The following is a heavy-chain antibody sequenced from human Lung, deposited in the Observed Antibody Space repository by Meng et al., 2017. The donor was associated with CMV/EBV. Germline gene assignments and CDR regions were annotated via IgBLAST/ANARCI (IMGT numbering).Heavy chain of an antibody. CDR1: GFTFDSYA. CDR3: ARVGRNFYGMDV. D-gene: IGHD1-14*01. J-gene: IGHJ6*02. CDR2: ITANGGTT. V-gene: IGHV3-23*01. Sequence: GGSXRLXXAASGFTFDSYAMHWVRQAPGRGLEWVSVITANGGTTFYSGSVKGRFSISRDNSKNTLYLQMIGLRAEDTAVYYCARVGRNFYGMDVLGQGTTVTFSS.